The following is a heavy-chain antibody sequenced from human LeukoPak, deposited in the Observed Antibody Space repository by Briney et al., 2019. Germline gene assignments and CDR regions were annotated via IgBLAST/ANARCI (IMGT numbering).Heavy chain of an antibody. Sequence: GGSLRLSCAASGFTFSSYAMSWVRQAPGKGLEWVAVIWYDGSNKYYADSVKGRFTISRDNSKNTLYLQMNSLRAEDTAVYYCARDPSSSGYQVNYFDYWGQGTLVTVSS. V-gene: IGHV3-33*08. J-gene: IGHJ4*02. CDR1: GFTFSSYA. CDR3: ARDPSSSGYQVNYFDY. D-gene: IGHD3-22*01. CDR2: IWYDGSNK.